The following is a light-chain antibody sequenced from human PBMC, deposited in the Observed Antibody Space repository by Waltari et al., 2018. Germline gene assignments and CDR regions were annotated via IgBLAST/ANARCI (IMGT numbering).Light chain of an antibody. V-gene: IGLV2-14*03. CDR1: ISDVGGYNY. CDR2: DVA. Sequence: QSALTQPASVSGSPGQSITISCTGTISDVGGYNYVSWYQQHPGKAPQLLLYDVATRPSGVSDRFAASKSGNTASLTISGLQAEDEADYYCCSHRSGNTLGVFGGGTKLTVL. CDR3: CSHRSGNTLGV. J-gene: IGLJ2*01.